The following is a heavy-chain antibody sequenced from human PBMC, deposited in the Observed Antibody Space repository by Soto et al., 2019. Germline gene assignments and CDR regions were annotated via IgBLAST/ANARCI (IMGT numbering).Heavy chain of an antibody. CDR1: GGSISSYY. J-gene: IGHJ5*02. Sequence: ASETLSLTCTVSGGSISSYYWSWIRQPPGKGLEWIGYIYYSGSTNYNPSLKSRVTISVDTFKNQFSLQLSSVTAADTALYFCARHDNMTLGSNYLDPWGQGTLVTVSS. CDR3: ARHDNMTLGSNYLDP. V-gene: IGHV4-59*12. D-gene: IGHD3-10*01. CDR2: IYYSGST.